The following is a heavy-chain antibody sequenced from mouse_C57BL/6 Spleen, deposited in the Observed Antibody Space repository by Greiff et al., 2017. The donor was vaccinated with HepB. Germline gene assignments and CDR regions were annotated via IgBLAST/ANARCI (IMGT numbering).Heavy chain of an antibody. V-gene: IGHV1-81*01. D-gene: IGHD2-1*01. Sequence: VKLMESGAELARPGASVKLSCKASGYTFTSYGISWVKQRTGQGLEWIGEIYPRSGNTYYNEKFKGKATLTADKSSSTAYMELRSLTSEDSAVYCCARSGLYGNYVSFAYWGQGTLVTVSA. J-gene: IGHJ3*01. CDR2: IYPRSGNT. CDR3: ARSGLYGNYVSFAY. CDR1: GYTFTSYG.